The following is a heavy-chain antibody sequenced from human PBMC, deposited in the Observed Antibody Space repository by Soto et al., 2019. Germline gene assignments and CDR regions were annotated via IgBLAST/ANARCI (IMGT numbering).Heavy chain of an antibody. CDR2: IIPILGIA. V-gene: IGHV1-69*08. J-gene: IGHJ6*02. CDR3: SRDLKSGGMDV. Sequence: QVQLVQSGAEVKKPGSSVKVSCKASGGTFSSYTISWVRQAPGQGLEWMGRIIPILGIANYAQKFQGRVTMTADKATGTAYMELSSLRYEEEAVYYCSRDLKSGGMDVWGQGSTVTVSS. CDR1: GGTFSSYT.